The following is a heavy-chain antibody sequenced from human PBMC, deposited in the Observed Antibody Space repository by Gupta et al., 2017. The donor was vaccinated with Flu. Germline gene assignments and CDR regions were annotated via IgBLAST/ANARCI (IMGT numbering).Heavy chain of an antibody. CDR3: AKELGSSSSLSYYYGMDV. D-gene: IGHD6-6*01. CDR1: GFTFSSYA. CDR2: ISGSGGST. J-gene: IGHJ6*02. Sequence: EVQLLESGGGLVQPGGSLRLSCAASGFTFSSYAMSWVRQAPGKGLEWVSAISGSGGSTYYADSVKGRFTISRDNSKNTLYLQMNSLRAEDTAVYYCAKELGSSSSLSYYYGMDVWGQGTTVTVSS. V-gene: IGHV3-23*01.